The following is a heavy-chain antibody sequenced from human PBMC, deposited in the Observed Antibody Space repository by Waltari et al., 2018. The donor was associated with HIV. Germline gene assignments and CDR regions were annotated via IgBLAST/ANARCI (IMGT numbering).Heavy chain of an antibody. CDR1: GGSVSSANFY. D-gene: IGHD3-3*01. V-gene: IGHV4-61*01. CDR3: VRSVWSGSSS. J-gene: IGHJ5*02. Sequence: LHESGPGRVKPSQTLSPTCSVPGGSVSSANFYWRWVRQAPGKGLEWIAYVYDKRTFNYNPSLKNRVTVSTDASKNQFYLSLRSVTGADTATYYCVRSVWSGSSSWGRGTLVVVSS. CDR2: VYDKRTF.